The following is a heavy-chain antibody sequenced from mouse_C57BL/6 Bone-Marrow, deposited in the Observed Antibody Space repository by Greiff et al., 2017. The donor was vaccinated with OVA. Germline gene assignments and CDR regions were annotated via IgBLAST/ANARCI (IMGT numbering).Heavy chain of an antibody. Sequence: VQLQQSGAELARPGASVKLSCKASGYTFTSYGISWVKQRTGQGLEWIGEIYPRSGNTYYNEKFKGKATLTADKSSSTASMELRSLPSEDAAVYFCARLTGTTWFAYWGQGTLVTVSA. D-gene: IGHD4-1*01. CDR3: ARLTGTTWFAY. CDR1: GYTFTSYG. J-gene: IGHJ3*01. V-gene: IGHV1-81*01. CDR2: IYPRSGNT.